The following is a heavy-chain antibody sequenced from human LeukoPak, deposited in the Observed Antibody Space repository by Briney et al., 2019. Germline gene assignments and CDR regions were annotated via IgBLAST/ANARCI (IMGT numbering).Heavy chain of an antibody. D-gene: IGHD1-26*01. CDR3: ARGIWWEPIDY. CDR2: INPNSGGT. CDR1: GYTFTGYY. V-gene: IGHV1-2*02. Sequence: ASVRVSCKASGYTFTGYYMHWVRQAPGQGLEWMGWINPNSGGTNYAQKFQGRVTMTRDTSISTAYMELSSLRSEDTAVYYCARGIWWEPIDYWGQGTLVTVSS. J-gene: IGHJ4*02.